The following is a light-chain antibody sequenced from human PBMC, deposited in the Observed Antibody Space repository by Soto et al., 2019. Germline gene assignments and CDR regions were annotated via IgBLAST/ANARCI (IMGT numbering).Light chain of an antibody. CDR1: QGISSF. CDR3: QQLNSYQLT. J-gene: IGKJ4*01. V-gene: IGKV1-9*01. Sequence: DIQLTQSPSFLSSSVGDRFTITCRASQGISSFLVWYQQKPGRAPKVLIYAASTLQSGVPSRFSGSGSGTEFTLTISSLQPEELETYYSQQLNSYQLTSGGGTKGDIX. CDR2: AAS.